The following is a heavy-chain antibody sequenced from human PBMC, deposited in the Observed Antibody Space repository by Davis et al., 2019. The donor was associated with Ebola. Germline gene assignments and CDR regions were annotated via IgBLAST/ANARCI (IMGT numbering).Heavy chain of an antibody. D-gene: IGHD5-12*01. CDR3: AKEWLRSYGMDV. V-gene: IGHV3-23*03. Sequence: GESLKISCTDSVITFSSYAMTWVRQAPGKGLEWVSLMYAVGNTFYADSVKGRFTISRDNAKNSLYMEMKSLRVEDTAVYYCAKEWLRSYGMDVWGKGTTVTVSS. CDR2: MYAVGNT. CDR1: VITFSSYA. J-gene: IGHJ6*04.